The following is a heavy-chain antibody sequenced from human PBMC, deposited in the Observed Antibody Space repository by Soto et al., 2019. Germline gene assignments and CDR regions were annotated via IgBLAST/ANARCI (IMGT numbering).Heavy chain of an antibody. Sequence: SETLSLTCTVSGGSISTSDYYWCWIRHSPGKGLEWIGSISSSGSTYYHPSLRSRVTISVDLSKNQFSLGLSSVVAADTAVYYCARLDFWSGRTFDHWGQGALVTVSS. D-gene: IGHD3-3*01. CDR1: GGSISTSDYY. V-gene: IGHV4-39*01. CDR3: ARLDFWSGRTFDH. CDR2: ISSSGST. J-gene: IGHJ4*02.